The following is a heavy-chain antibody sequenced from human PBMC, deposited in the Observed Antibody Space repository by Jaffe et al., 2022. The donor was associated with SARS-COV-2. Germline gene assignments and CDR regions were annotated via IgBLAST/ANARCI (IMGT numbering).Heavy chain of an antibody. Sequence: EVQLVESGGGLVQPGGSLRLSCAASGFTFSSYWMHWVRQAPGKGLVWVSRINSVGSFTTYADSVKGRFTISRDNAKNTLYLQMNSLRAEDTAVYYCASRTEFWSGYTDYGMDVWGQGTTVTVSS. V-gene: IGHV3-74*01. CDR1: GFTFSSYW. J-gene: IGHJ6*02. CDR2: INSVGSFT. D-gene: IGHD3-3*01. CDR3: ASRTEFWSGYTDYGMDV.